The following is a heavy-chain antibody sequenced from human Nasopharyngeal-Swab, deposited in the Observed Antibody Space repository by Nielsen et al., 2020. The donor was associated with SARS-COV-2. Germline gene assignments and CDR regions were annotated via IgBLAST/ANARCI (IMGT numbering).Heavy chain of an antibody. CDR3: ALFSSSWTALYFDY. CDR1: GYSFTSCS. Sequence: SVQVSCKASGYSFTSCSMHWVRQAPGQRLEWMGWINAGNGNTKYSQKFQGRVTITRDTSASTAYMELSSLRSEDMAVYYCALFSSSWTALYFDYWGQGTLVTVSS. D-gene: IGHD6-13*01. CDR2: INAGNGNT. V-gene: IGHV1-3*01. J-gene: IGHJ4*02.